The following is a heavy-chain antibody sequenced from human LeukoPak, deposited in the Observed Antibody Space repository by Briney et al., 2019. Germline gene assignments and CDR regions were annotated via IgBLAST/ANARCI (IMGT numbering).Heavy chain of an antibody. CDR2: VSGSGGST. CDR1: GFTFSSYA. J-gene: IGHJ5*02. V-gene: IGHV3-23*01. Sequence: GGSLRLSCAASGFTFSSYAMSWVRQAPGKGLEWVSAVSGSGGSTYYADSVKGRFTISRDNSKNTLYLQMNSLRAEDTAVYYCAKDRMSYDSSGYWVNRWFDPWGQGTLVTVSS. D-gene: IGHD3-22*01. CDR3: AKDRMSYDSSGYWVNRWFDP.